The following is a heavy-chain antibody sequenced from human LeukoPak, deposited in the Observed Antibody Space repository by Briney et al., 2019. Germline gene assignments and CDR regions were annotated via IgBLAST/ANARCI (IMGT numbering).Heavy chain of an antibody. Sequence: ASVKVSCKASGYTFTGYYIHWVRQAPGQGLEWMGVINPSGGSTSFAQKFQARLTMTRDTSTSTVYMELSGLSSEDTAVYYRAREIVVVPSAMGFDPWGQGTLVTVSS. CDR2: INPSGGST. D-gene: IGHD2-2*01. V-gene: IGHV1-46*01. J-gene: IGHJ5*02. CDR1: GYTFTGYY. CDR3: AREIVVVPSAMGFDP.